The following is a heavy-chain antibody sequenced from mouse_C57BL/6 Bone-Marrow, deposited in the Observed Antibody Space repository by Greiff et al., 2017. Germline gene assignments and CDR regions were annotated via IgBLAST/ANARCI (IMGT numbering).Heavy chain of an antibody. V-gene: IGHV5-17*01. CDR1: GFTFSDYG. CDR3: ARKTEYFDV. Sequence: EVKVVESGGGLVKPGGSLKLSCAASGFTFSDYGMHWVRQAPEKGLEWVAYISSGSSTIYYADTVKGRFTISRDNAKHTLFLQMTSLRSEDTAMYYCARKTEYFDVWGTGTTVTVSS. D-gene: IGHD4-1*01. CDR2: ISSGSSTI. J-gene: IGHJ1*03.